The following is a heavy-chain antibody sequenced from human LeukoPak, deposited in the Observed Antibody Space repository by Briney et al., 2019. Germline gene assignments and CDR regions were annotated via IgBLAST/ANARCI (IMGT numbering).Heavy chain of an antibody. CDR2: IYYSGST. J-gene: IGHJ4*02. V-gene: IGHV4-59*01. Sequence: SETLSLTCTVSGGPISSYYWSWIRQPPGKGLEWIGYIYYSGSTNYNPSLKSRVTISVDTSKNQFSLKLSSVTAADTAVYYCARGHCSSTSCLFDYWGQGTLVTVSS. CDR1: GGPISSYY. CDR3: ARGHCSSTSCLFDY. D-gene: IGHD2-2*01.